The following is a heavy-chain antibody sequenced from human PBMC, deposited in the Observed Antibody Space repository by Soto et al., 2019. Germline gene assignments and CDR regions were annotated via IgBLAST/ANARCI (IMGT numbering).Heavy chain of an antibody. Sequence: PGGSLRLSCAASGFTSRSFGMHWIRQAPGKGLEWVALISYDGTNKYYADSVRGRFTISRDNSKNTLYLEMNTLRVEDTAVNYCAKVLPATGIEGGGDAFDIWGQGTMVTVSS. D-gene: IGHD1-26*01. J-gene: IGHJ3*02. CDR3: AKVLPATGIEGGGDAFDI. V-gene: IGHV3-30*18. CDR2: ISYDGTNK. CDR1: GFTSRSFG.